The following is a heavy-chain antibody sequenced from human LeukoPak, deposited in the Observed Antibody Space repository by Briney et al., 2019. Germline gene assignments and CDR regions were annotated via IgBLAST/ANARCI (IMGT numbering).Heavy chain of an antibody. V-gene: IGHV3-9*01. CDR3: ARDLPPYYRNGLWGY. CDR2: ISWNSGSI. D-gene: IGHD1-26*01. CDR1: GFTFDDYA. Sequence: GGSLRLSCAASGFTFDDYAMHWVRQAPGKGLEWVSGISWNSGSIGYTDSVKGRFTISRDNSKNTLYLQMNSLRAEDTAVYYCARDLPPYYRNGLWGYWGQGTLVTVSS. J-gene: IGHJ4*02.